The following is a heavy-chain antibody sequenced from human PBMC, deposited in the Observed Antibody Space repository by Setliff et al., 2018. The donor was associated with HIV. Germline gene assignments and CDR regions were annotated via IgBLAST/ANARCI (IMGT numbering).Heavy chain of an antibody. CDR2: IYYSGST. J-gene: IGHJ4*02. CDR1: GGSISSSTYY. V-gene: IGHV4-39*01. Sequence: LSLTCTVSGGSISSSTYYWGWIRQPPGKGLEWIGTIYYSGSTYYNPSLKSRLTISVDTSKNQFSLKLSSVTAADTAVYYCAKTIGRYFDIFDNWGQGTLVTVSS. D-gene: IGHD3-9*01. CDR3: AKTIGRYFDIFDN.